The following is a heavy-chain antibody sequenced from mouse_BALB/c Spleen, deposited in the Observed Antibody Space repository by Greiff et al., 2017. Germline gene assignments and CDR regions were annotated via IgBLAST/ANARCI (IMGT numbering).Heavy chain of an antibody. V-gene: IGHV1-4*01. CDR3: ARFLYDYAFAY. J-gene: IGHJ3*01. D-gene: IGHD2-4*01. Sequence: VKLQESGAELARPGASVKMSCKASGYTFTSYTMHWVKQRPGQGLEWIGYINPSSGYTNYNQKFKDKATLTADKSSSTAYMQLSSLTSEDSAVYYCARFLYDYAFAYWGQGTLVTVSA. CDR1: GYTFTSYT. CDR2: INPSSGYT.